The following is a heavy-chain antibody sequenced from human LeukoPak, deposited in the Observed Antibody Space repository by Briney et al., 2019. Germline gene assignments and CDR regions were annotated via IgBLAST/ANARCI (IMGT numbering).Heavy chain of an antibody. CDR1: GFIFSNYW. J-gene: IGHJ4*02. V-gene: IGHV3-7*01. CDR3: AGERGLDY. CDR2: INQDGSEK. Sequence: GGSLRLSCAASGFIFSNYWMSWVRQAPGKGLEWVANINQDGSEKYYVDSVKGRFIISRDNAKSSLYLQMNSLRVEDTAVYHCAGERGLDYWGQGTLVTVSS.